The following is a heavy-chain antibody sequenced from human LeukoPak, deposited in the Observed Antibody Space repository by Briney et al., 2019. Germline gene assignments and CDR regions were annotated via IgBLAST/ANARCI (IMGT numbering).Heavy chain of an antibody. CDR2: IYYSGST. Sequence: PSETLSLTCTVSGGSISSSSYYWGWIRQPPGKGLEGIGRIYYSGSTYYNPSLKSRVSISVDTSKNQFSLKLSSVTAADTAVYYCARLWFLEWLFDYCGQGTLVTVSS. CDR3: ARLWFLEWLFDY. J-gene: IGHJ4*02. D-gene: IGHD3-3*01. CDR1: GGSISSSSYY. V-gene: IGHV4-39*01.